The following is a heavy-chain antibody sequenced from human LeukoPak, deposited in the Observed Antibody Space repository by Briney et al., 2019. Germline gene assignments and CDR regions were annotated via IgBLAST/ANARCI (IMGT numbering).Heavy chain of an antibody. Sequence: SETLSLTCTVSGYSISSGYYWGWIRQPPGKGLEWIGSIYHSGSTYYNPSLKSRVTISVDRSKNQFSLKLSSVTAADTAVYYCARGSGYSYGNTNGAFDIWGQGTMVTVSS. CDR2: IYHSGST. CDR3: ARGSGYSYGNTNGAFDI. CDR1: GYSISSGYY. J-gene: IGHJ3*02. V-gene: IGHV4-38-2*02. D-gene: IGHD5-18*01.